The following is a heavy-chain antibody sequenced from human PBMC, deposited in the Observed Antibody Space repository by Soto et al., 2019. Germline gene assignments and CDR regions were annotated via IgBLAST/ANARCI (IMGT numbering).Heavy chain of an antibody. Sequence: PSETLSLTCTVSGGSISNYYWSWIRQPPGKGLEWIGYTYYSGTTNYNPSLKSRLSISVDTSKNQFSLKLSSVTAADTAVYYCGRNSNSQNVFEPWGQGTLVTVSS. CDR1: GGSISNYY. CDR2: TYYSGTT. D-gene: IGHD6-13*01. V-gene: IGHV4-59*01. J-gene: IGHJ5*02. CDR3: GRNSNSQNVFEP.